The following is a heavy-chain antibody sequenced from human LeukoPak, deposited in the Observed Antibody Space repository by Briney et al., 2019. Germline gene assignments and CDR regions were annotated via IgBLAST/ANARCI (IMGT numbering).Heavy chain of an antibody. V-gene: IGHV3-74*01. Sequence: GGSLRLSCAASGFTFSSYWMHWVRQAPGKGLVWVSRINSDGSSTSYADSVRGRFSISRDNAKNTLYLQMNSLRAEDTAVYYCAGVDAAMPDAFDIWGQGTTVTVSS. CDR1: GFTFSSYW. D-gene: IGHD5-18*01. CDR3: AGVDAAMPDAFDI. J-gene: IGHJ3*02. CDR2: INSDGSST.